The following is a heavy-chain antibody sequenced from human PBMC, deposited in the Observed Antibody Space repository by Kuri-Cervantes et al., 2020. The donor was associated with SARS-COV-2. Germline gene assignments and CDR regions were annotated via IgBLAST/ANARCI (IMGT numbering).Heavy chain of an antibody. CDR2: VNHRGST. J-gene: IGHJ6*03. CDR1: GETFSGYY. Sequence: GSLRLSCASYGETFSGYYWNWIRQSPGKGLEWIGEVNHRGSTNYNPSLKSRVTISVDTPSKQFSLHLGSVTAADTAVYYCARAYGFLRYIYYMDVWGRGTTVTVSS. D-gene: IGHD4-17*01. V-gene: IGHV4-34*01. CDR3: ARAYGFLRYIYYMDV.